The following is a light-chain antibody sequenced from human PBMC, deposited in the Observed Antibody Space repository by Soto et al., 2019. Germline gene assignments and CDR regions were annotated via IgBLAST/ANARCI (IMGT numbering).Light chain of an antibody. V-gene: IGKV3-15*01. J-gene: IGKJ5*01. CDR2: AAS. Sequence: EILLTQSPATLSVSPGERATLSCRSRQTINRSLGWYQHKPGHAPRLLIFAASTRAPGIPARFSGSGSGTEFTLTISGLQSEDFAVYYCQQYNSWTSITFGQGTRLEVK. CDR1: QTINRS. CDR3: QQYNSWTSIT.